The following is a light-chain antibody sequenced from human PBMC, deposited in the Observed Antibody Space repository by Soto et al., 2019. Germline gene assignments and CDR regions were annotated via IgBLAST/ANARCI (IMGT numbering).Light chain of an antibody. J-gene: IGKJ2*01. CDR1: QSVSGS. CDR3: QPRSGWPPYT. V-gene: IGKV3-11*01. CDR2: GVF. Sequence: EIVLTQSPATLSLSPGERATLSCRASQSVSGSLAWYQQKPGQAPRLLIYGVFNRATGIPDRFSGSGSGTDFTLTISSLEPADFAVYYCQPRSGWPPYTFGQGTKVEIK.